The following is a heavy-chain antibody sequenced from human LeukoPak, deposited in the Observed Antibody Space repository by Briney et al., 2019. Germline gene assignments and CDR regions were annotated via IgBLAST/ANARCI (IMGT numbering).Heavy chain of an antibody. CDR1: GFTFSSYA. Sequence: GGSLRLSCAASGFTFSSYAMHWVRQALGKGLEWVAVISYDGSNKYYADSVKGRFTISRDNSKNTLYLQMNSLRAEDTAVYYCARDSDYYYMDVWGKGTTVTVSS. J-gene: IGHJ6*03. CDR2: ISYDGSNK. V-gene: IGHV3-30*01. CDR3: ARDSDYYYMDV.